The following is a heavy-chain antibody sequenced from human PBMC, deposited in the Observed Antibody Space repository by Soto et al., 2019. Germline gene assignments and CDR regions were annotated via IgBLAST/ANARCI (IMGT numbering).Heavy chain of an antibody. CDR2: IIPIIGRA. V-gene: IGHV1-69*08. J-gene: IGHJ4*02. D-gene: IGHD2-15*01. CDR3: ARAAYCSGGSCYGWGGDFDY. Sequence: SVKVSCKAAGGTFSSYTISWVRQAPGQGLEWMGRIIPIIGRANYAQKFQGWVTMTRDTSISTAYMELSRLRSDDTAVYYCARAAYCSGGSCYGWGGDFDYWGQGILVTVSS. CDR1: GGTFSSYT.